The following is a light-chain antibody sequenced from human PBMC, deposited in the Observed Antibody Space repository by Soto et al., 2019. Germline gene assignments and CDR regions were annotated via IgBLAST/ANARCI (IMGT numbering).Light chain of an antibody. CDR1: QSIGSN. Sequence: EIVMTQSPATLSVSPGERATLSCRASQSIGSNLAWYQQKPGQAPRLLIYATSNRATGIPARFSGSGSGTDFTLTISSLEPEDFAVYYCQQRSNWPRTFGQGTKVDIK. CDR2: ATS. CDR3: QQRSNWPRT. J-gene: IGKJ1*01. V-gene: IGKV3-11*01.